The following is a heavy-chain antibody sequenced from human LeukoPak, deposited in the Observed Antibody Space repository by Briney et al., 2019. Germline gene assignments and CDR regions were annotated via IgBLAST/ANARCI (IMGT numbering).Heavy chain of an antibody. Sequence: GESLKISCKGSGYSFTSYWIGWVRQMPGKGLEWIGIIYPGDSDTRYSPSFQGQVTISADKSISTAYLQWSSLKASDTAMYYCARGGYHYYYYYGMDVWGQGTTVTVSS. D-gene: IGHD3-22*01. CDR2: IYPGDSDT. CDR1: GYSFTSYW. J-gene: IGHJ6*02. V-gene: IGHV5-51*01. CDR3: ARGGYHYYYYYGMDV.